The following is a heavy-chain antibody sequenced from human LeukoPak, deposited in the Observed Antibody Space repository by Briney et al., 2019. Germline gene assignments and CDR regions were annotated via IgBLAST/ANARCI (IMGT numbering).Heavy chain of an antibody. CDR1: GDSISSYY. CDR3: AGTPNWFDP. V-gene: IGHV4-59*01. CDR2: IYYSGST. Sequence: ASETLSLTCSVPGDSISSYYWSWIRQPPGKGLEWIGYIYYSGSTNYNPSLKSRVTISVDTSKNQFSLKLSSVTAADTAVYYCAGTPNWFDPWGQGTLVTVSS. D-gene: IGHD2-15*01. J-gene: IGHJ5*02.